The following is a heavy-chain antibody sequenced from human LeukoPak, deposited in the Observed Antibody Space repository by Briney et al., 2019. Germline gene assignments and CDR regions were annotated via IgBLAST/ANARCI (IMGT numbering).Heavy chain of an antibody. CDR3: ARGASGWSHFDY. J-gene: IGHJ4*02. CDR1: GGSVSSYY. CDR2: IYYSGST. D-gene: IGHD6-19*01. V-gene: IGHV4-59*02. Sequence: SETLSLTCTVSGGSVSSYYWGWIRQPPGKGLEWIGYIYYSGSTSYNPSLQSRVTISVDTSKNQFSLKVSSVTAADAAVYYCARGASGWSHFDYWGQGALVTDSS.